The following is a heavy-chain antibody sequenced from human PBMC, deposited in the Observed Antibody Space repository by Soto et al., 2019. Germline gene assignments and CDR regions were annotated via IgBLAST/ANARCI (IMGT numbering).Heavy chain of an antibody. V-gene: IGHV3-23*01. Sequence: GGSLRLSCAASGFTFSTYAMSWVRQAPGKGLEWVSATSGSGGSTHYADSVKGRFTISRDNSKNTLYLQMNSLRAEDTAVYYCAKGGPYGWGSYYRAFNIWGKGTLVPVPS. D-gene: IGHD3-10*01. J-gene: IGHJ3*02. CDR3: AKGGPYGWGSYYRAFNI. CDR1: GFTFSTYA. CDR2: TSGSGGST.